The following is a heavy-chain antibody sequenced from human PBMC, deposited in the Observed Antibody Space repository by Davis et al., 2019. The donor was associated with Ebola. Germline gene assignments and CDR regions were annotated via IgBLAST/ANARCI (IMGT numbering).Heavy chain of an antibody. CDR3: ARGRRYYGSGSYLPSGMDV. J-gene: IGHJ6*02. V-gene: IGHV4-59*12. CDR2: IYYSGST. D-gene: IGHD3-10*01. CDR1: GGSIRSYY. Sequence: MPSETLSLTCTVSGGSIRSYYWSWIRQPPGKGLEWIGYIYYSGSTNYNPSLKSRVTISVDTSKNQFSLKLSSVTAADTAVYYCARGRRYYGSGSYLPSGMDVWGQGTTVTVSS.